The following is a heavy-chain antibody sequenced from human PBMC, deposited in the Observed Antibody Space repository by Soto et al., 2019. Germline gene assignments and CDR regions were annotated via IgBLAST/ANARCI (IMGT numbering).Heavy chain of an antibody. CDR2: ASYDGRNE. D-gene: IGHD2-21*01. Sequence: QVQLVESGGGVVQPGRSLRLSCAASGFTFSNYHLHWVRQAPGKGLEWVAVASYDGRNEYYADSMKGRFTISRDNSKNTLYLQMNSLVAEDTAVFYCAREANLEGVMIPSYYFDYWGQGTLVTVSS. CDR3: AREANLEGVMIPSYYFDY. V-gene: IGHV3-30*04. CDR1: GFTFSNYH. J-gene: IGHJ4*02.